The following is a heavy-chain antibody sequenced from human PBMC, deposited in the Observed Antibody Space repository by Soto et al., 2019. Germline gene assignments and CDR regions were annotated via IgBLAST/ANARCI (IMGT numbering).Heavy chain of an antibody. V-gene: IGHV3-15*07. J-gene: IGHJ4*02. Sequence: EVQLVESGGALIKPGGSLRLSCAVSGFSFSSTFMNWVREAPGKGLEWVGSINGKSDGETTDFAAPVKGRFTISRDYSKNTLYLEMKSLKTEDTAVYYCATEYFYRLDYWGQGTLVTVPA. D-gene: IGHD3-16*02. CDR3: ATEYFYRLDY. CDR2: INGKSDGETT. CDR1: GFSFSSTF.